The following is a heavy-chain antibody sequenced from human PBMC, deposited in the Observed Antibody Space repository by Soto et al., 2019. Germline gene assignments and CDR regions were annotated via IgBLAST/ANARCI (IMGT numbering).Heavy chain of an antibody. D-gene: IGHD1-26*01. Sequence: SETLSLTCTVSGGYIRTYYWSWIRQPPGKGLECIGYIYYSGSTNYNPSLKSRLTMSVDTSKKQFSLNLSSVTAADTAVYHCARVSLGRTYYFDYWGQGILVTVSS. CDR1: GGYIRTYY. CDR3: ARVSLGRTYYFDY. V-gene: IGHV4-59*01. CDR2: IYYSGST. J-gene: IGHJ4*02.